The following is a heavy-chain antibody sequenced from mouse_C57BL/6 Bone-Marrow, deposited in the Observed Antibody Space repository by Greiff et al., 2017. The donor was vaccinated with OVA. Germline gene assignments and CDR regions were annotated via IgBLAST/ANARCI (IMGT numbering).Heavy chain of an antibody. V-gene: IGHV5-6*01. CDR3: AKHHYCGSSYNYAMDY. CDR1: GFTFSSYG. D-gene: IGHD1-1*01. Sequence: DVLLVESGGDLVKPGGSLKLSCAASGFTFSSYGMSWVRQPPDKRLEWVATISSCASYTYSPDSVKGRFTISRDNAKNTLYLQMCSLKSEDTALYYCAKHHYCGSSYNYAMDYWGKGTSVTVAS. CDR2: ISSCASYT. J-gene: IGHJ4*01.